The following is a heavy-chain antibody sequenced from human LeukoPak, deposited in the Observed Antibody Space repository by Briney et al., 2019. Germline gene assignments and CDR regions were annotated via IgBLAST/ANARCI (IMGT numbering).Heavy chain of an antibody. V-gene: IGHV1-2*02. CDR1: GYTFTSND. Sequence: ASVKVSCKASGYTFTSNDINWVRQAPGQGLEWMGWINPNSGGTNYAQKFQGRVTMTRDTSISTAYMELSRLRSDDTAVYYCAAGATREPFDYWGQGTLVTVSS. CDR3: AAGATREPFDY. J-gene: IGHJ4*02. D-gene: IGHD1-26*01. CDR2: INPNSGGT.